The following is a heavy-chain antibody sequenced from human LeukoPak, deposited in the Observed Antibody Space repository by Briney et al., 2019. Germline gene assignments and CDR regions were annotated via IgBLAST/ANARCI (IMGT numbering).Heavy chain of an antibody. D-gene: IGHD4-17*01. CDR3: TADLTAVGAYASAY. Sequence: GGSLRLSCADSGLTSFKVMTRGVRQAPGKGLEWVGRIKSKIDGGTTDYAAPVKGKFSISRDDSRTTVFLQMNSLKTEDTAVYSCTADLTAVGAYASAYWGQGTLVTVSS. J-gene: IGHJ4*02. V-gene: IGHV3-15*01. CDR1: GLTSFKVM. CDR2: IKSKIDGGTT.